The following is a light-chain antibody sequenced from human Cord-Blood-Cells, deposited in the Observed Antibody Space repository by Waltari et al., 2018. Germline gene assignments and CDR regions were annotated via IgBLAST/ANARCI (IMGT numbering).Light chain of an antibody. Sequence: IQLTQSPSSLSASVGDRVTLTCRAREGISSYLAWYQQKPGKAPKLLIYAASTLQSGVPSRFSGSGSEADFTLTISSLQPEDFATYYCQQLNSYPLTFGPGTKVDIK. CDR3: QQLNSYPLT. V-gene: IGKV1-9*01. CDR1: EGISSY. J-gene: IGKJ3*01. CDR2: AAS.